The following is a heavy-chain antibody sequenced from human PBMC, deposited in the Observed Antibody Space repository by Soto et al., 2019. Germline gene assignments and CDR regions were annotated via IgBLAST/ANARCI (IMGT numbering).Heavy chain of an antibody. D-gene: IGHD3-22*01. CDR1: GFTVSSNY. CDR2: IYSDGST. CDR3: ARDPYYDSSGYLASNGMDV. V-gene: IGHV3-53*04. J-gene: IGHJ6*02. Sequence: EVQLVESGGGLVQPGGSLRLSCAASGFTVSSNYMSWVRQAPGKGLEWVSVIYSDGSTYYADSVKGRFTISRHNSKNTLYLQLNRLRAEDTPVYYCARDPYYDSSGYLASNGMDVWGQGTTVTVSS.